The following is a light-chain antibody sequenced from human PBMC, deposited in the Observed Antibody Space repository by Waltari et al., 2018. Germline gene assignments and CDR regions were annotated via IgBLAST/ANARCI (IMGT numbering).Light chain of an antibody. CDR1: SSAVGSYNL. V-gene: IGLV2-23*02. CDR3: CSYAGSSTVV. J-gene: IGLJ2*01. CDR2: EVS. Sequence: QSALTQPASVSGSPGQSTTISCPGTSSAVGSYNLVSWYQQHPGKAPNLMIYEVSKRPSGVSNRFSGSKSGNTASLTISGLQAEDEADYYCCSYAGSSTVVFGGGTKLTVL.